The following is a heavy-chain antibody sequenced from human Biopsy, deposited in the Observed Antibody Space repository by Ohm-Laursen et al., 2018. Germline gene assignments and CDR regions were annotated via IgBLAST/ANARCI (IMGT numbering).Heavy chain of an antibody. CDR1: GGTFQKYG. Sequence: SVKVSCKASGGTFQKYGVTWVRQAPGQGLEWMGRIIPILRTTTYAPKFQGRVTFTADKSSSIAYLELSSLTSEDTAMFYCAREAIGYQLPCDDWGQGTLVTVSS. V-gene: IGHV1-69*04. D-gene: IGHD2-15*01. J-gene: IGHJ4*02. CDR2: IIPILRTT. CDR3: AREAIGYQLPCDD.